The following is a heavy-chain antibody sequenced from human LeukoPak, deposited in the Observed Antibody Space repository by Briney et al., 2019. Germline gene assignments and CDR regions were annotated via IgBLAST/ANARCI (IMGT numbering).Heavy chain of an antibody. CDR1: GFIFPDYW. D-gene: IGHD3-3*01. Sequence: GGSPRLSCAASGFIFPDYWMHWVRQAPGKELVWVARIRGDGRATTYADSVKGRFTISRDNAKNSLYLQMNSLRAEDTAVYYCARDRSRFLEWSNWFDPWGQGTLVTVSS. V-gene: IGHV3-74*03. CDR3: ARDRSRFLEWSNWFDP. CDR2: IRGDGRAT. J-gene: IGHJ5*02.